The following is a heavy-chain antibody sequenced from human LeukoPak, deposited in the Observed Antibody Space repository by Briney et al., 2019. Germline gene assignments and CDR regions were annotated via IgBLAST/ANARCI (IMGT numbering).Heavy chain of an antibody. CDR3: ASQTKYYSGSAGSYWGAFDL. Sequence: PGGSLRLSCAASGLTFYDQAMHWVRQAPGTGLEGVSPSGNDGGTYYADSVGGRFTISRDISKNSLYLEMSSLGTEDTALYHCASQTKYYSGSAGSYWGAFDLWGQGTMVTVSS. J-gene: IGHJ3*01. CDR2: SGNDGGT. V-gene: IGHV3-43*02. CDR1: GLTFYDQA. D-gene: IGHD3-10*01.